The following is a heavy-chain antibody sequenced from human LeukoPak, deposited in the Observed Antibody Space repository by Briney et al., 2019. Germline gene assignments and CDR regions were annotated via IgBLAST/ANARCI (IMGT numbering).Heavy chain of an antibody. CDR3: ARGRELPAEYFQH. CDR1: GGSISSGSYY. J-gene: IGHJ1*01. CDR2: IYTSGST. D-gene: IGHD1-26*01. V-gene: IGHV4-61*02. Sequence: SETLSLTCTVSGGSISSGSYYWSWIRQPAGKGLEWIGRIYTSGSTNYNPSLKSRVTISAYTSKNPFSLKPSSVTAADTAVYYRARGRELPAEYFQHWGQGTLVTVSS.